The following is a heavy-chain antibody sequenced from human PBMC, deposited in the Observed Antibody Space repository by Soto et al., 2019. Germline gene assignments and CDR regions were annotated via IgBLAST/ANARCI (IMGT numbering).Heavy chain of an antibody. V-gene: IGHV1-69*13. CDR3: ARVYEEARTDYVEWFDP. D-gene: IGHD4-17*01. CDR1: GGTFSSYA. Sequence: GASVKVSCKASGGTFSSYAISWVRQAPGQGLEWMGGIIPIFGTANYAQKFQGRVTITADESTSTAYMELSSLRSEDTAVYYCARVYEEARTDYVEWFDPWGQGNLVTVSS. CDR2: IIPIFGTA. J-gene: IGHJ5*02.